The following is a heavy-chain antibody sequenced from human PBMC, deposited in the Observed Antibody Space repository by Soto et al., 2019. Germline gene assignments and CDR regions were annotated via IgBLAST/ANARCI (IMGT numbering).Heavy chain of an antibody. D-gene: IGHD3-9*01. CDR1: GYTFTSYY. J-gene: IGHJ6*02. CDR3: ARDYYDILTGYLAAQGYYGMDV. V-gene: IGHV1-46*01. Sequence: GASVKVSCKASGYTFTSYYIHWVRQAPGQGLEWMGIINPSGGSTIYAQKFQGRVTMTRDTSTSTVYMELSSLRSEDTAVYYCARDYYDILTGYLAAQGYYGMDVWGQGTTVTVSS. CDR2: INPSGGST.